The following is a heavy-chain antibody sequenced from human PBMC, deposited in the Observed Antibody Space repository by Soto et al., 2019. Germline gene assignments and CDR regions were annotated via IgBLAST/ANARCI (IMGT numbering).Heavy chain of an antibody. V-gene: IGHV4-59*01. CDR3: ARDQLSSGLYVWFDP. CDR2: IYYDGST. D-gene: IGHD6-25*01. CDR1: GGSISTYY. J-gene: IGHJ5*02. Sequence: HAQLQESGPGLVKPSETLSLTCTVSGGSISTYYWSWIRQPPGKGLEWIGYIYYDGSTSYNPSLRSRVTISVDTSKNQFSLILSSVTSADTAVYYCARDQLSSGLYVWFDPWGQGTLVTVSS.